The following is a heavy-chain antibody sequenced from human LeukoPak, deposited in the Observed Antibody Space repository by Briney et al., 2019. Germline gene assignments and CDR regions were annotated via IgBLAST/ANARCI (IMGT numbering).Heavy chain of an antibody. J-gene: IGHJ3*02. CDR2: INSDGGDT. CDR3: ARGGSGTFHI. CDR1: GFTFSGYW. Sequence: GGSLRLSCAASGFTFSGYWMHWVRQAPGKGLIWVSRINSDGGDTTYADSVWGRFTISRDNAKNTLYLQMNSLRADDTAVYYCARGGSGTFHIRGQGTMVTVSS. D-gene: IGHD3-10*01. V-gene: IGHV3-74*01.